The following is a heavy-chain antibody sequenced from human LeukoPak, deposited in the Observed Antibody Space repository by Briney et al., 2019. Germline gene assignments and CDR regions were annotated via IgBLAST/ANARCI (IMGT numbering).Heavy chain of an antibody. CDR3: AKDRGCSSTCCSRTPMTYSLEY. V-gene: IGHV3-30*18. CDR2: MSYDGSEK. J-gene: IGHJ4*02. CDR1: GFTFSSYG. Sequence: GRSLRLSCAASGFTFSSYGMHWVRQAPGKGLEWVAVMSYDGSEKSYADSVTGRFTISRDNSKNTLFLQMNSLNPEDTAVYYCAKDRGCSSTCCSRTPMTYSLEYWGQGTLVTVSP. D-gene: IGHD2-2*01.